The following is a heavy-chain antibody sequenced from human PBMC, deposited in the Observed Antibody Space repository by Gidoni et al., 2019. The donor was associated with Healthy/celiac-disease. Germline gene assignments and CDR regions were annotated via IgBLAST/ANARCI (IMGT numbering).Heavy chain of an antibody. V-gene: IGHV4-34*01. Sequence: QVQLQQWGAGLLTPSETLSLTCAVYGGSFSGYYWSWIRQPPGKGLVWFGEINHSGSTNYNPSLKSRVTISVDTSKNQFSRKLSSVTAADTSVYYCARTSWFDPWGQGTLVTVSS. J-gene: IGHJ5*02. CDR1: GGSFSGYY. CDR2: INHSGST. CDR3: ARTSWFDP. D-gene: IGHD3-16*01.